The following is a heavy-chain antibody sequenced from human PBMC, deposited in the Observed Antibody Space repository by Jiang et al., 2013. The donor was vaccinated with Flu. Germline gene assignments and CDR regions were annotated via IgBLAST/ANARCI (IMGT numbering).Heavy chain of an antibody. Sequence: KPTQTLTLTCSFSGFSLKTPGMCVTWIRQPPGKALEWLRLIDWDDDKFYSTSVKTRLTISKDTSRKQVVLTMSNMDPVDTATYYCARIKVGGGDFSWIDSWGQGILVIVSS. J-gene: IGHJ5*01. CDR1: GFSLKTPGMC. CDR3: ARIKVGGGDFSWIDS. D-gene: IGHD3-10*01. V-gene: IGHV2-70*13. CDR2: IDWDDDK.